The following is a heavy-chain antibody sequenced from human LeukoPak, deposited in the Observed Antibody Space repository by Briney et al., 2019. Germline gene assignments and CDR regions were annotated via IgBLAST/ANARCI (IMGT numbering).Heavy chain of an antibody. CDR1: GGSVSSGSYY. V-gene: IGHV4-61*01. CDR2: IYYSGST. D-gene: IGHD2-21*01. CDR3: AREESRDWVNWFDP. J-gene: IGHJ5*02. Sequence: KTSETLSLTCTVSGGSVSSGSYYWSWIRQPPGKGLEWIGYIYYSGSTNYNPSLKSRVTISVDTSKNQFSLKLGSVTAADTAVYYCAREESRDWVNWFDPWGQGTLVTVSS.